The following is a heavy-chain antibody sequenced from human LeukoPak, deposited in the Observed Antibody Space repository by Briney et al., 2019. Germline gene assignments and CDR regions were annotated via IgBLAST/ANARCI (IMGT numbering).Heavy chain of an antibody. D-gene: IGHD3-22*01. Sequence: PGGSLRLSCAASGFTFSSYAMAWVRQAPGKGLEWVAVIWYDGTNKYYADSVKGRFTISRDNSKNTLYLQMNSLRAEDTAVYYCAKDTLDSSGYCFDYWGQGTLVTVSS. CDR2: IWYDGTNK. V-gene: IGHV3-33*06. J-gene: IGHJ4*02. CDR1: GFTFSSYA. CDR3: AKDTLDSSGYCFDY.